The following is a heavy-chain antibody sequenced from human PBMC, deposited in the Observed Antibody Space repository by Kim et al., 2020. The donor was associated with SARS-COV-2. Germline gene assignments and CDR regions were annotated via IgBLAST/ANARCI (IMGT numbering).Heavy chain of an antibody. CDR1: GFAFSFSS. J-gene: IGHJ4*02. CDR3: ARDTGAPGTFGY. V-gene: IGHV3-48*02. Sequence: GGSLRLSCAASGFAFSFSSMNWVRQAPGKGLEWISYISKSSDSTHYADSVKGRFTISRDNAENSLYLQMDSLRDEDTAIYYCARDTGAPGTFGYWGQGNL. D-gene: IGHD6-13*01. CDR2: ISKSSDST.